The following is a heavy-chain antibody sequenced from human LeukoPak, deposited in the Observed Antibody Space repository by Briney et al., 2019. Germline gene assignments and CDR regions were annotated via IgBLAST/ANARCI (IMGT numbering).Heavy chain of an antibody. CDR2: IYYSGST. V-gene: IGHV4-39*07. D-gene: IGHD5-24*01. Sequence: SETLSLTCTVSGGSISSSSYYWGWIRQPPGKGLEWIGSIYYSGSTYYNPSLKSRVTISVDTSKNQFSLKLSSVTAADTAVCYCARSHRDGFDYWGQGTLVTVSS. CDR1: GGSISSSSYY. J-gene: IGHJ4*02. CDR3: ARSHRDGFDY.